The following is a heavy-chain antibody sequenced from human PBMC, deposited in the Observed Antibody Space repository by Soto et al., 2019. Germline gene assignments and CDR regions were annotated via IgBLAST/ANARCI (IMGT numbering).Heavy chain of an antibody. V-gene: IGHV2-26*01. Sequence: SGPTLVNPTETLTLTCTVSGFSLSDVRLGVAWIRQPPGKALEWLAHIFSNDEKSYSTSLKNNLAISKDTSKSQVVLTMSDMDPVDTATYYCARMVRLVGATYYFDYWGQGTLVTVSS. CDR2: IFSNDEK. CDR3: ARMVRLVGATYYFDY. D-gene: IGHD1-26*01. J-gene: IGHJ4*02. CDR1: GFSLSDVRLG.